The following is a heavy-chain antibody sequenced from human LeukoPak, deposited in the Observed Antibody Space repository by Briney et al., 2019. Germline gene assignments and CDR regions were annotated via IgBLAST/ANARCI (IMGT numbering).Heavy chain of an antibody. CDR3: ARLEDFGVAKIDF. CDR1: GDSISSYY. D-gene: IGHD3-3*01. Sequence: PSETLSLTCTVSGDSISSYYWSWIRQPPGKGLEWIGYIYYTGSTNYNPSLKSRVTISVDTSKNQFSLKLTSVTAADTAVYYCARLEDFGVAKIDFWGQGILVTVSS. V-gene: IGHV4-59*12. CDR2: IYYTGST. J-gene: IGHJ4*02.